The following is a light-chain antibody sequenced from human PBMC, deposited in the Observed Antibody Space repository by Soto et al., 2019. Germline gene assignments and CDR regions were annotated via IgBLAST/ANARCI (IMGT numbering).Light chain of an antibody. CDR2: KNN. CDR1: SSNIGSNY. CDR3: QSYDNILSGPL. Sequence: QSVLTQPPSASGTPGQRVTISCSGSSSNIGSNYVYWYQQLPGTAPKLLIYKNNNRPSGVPDRFSGSKSGTSASLAITGLRAEDEADYYCQSYDNILSGPLFGGGTKLTVL. J-gene: IGLJ3*02. V-gene: IGLV1-47*01.